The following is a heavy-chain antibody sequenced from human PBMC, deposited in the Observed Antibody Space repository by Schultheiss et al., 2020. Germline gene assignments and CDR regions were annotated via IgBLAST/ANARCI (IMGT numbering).Heavy chain of an antibody. J-gene: IGHJ3*02. CDR3: ATTTTVTTAFDI. Sequence: GGSLRLSCAASGFTFSSYWMSWVRQAPGKGLEWVGFIRSKAYGGTTEYAASVKGRFTISRDNAKNSLYLQMNSLRAEDTAVYYCATTTTVTTAFDIWGQGTMVTVSS. CDR2: IRSKAYGGTT. V-gene: IGHV3-71*01. D-gene: IGHD4-17*01. CDR1: GFTFSSYW.